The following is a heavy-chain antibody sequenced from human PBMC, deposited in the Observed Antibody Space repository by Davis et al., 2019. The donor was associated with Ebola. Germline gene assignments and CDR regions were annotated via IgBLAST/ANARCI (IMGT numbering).Heavy chain of an antibody. V-gene: IGHV4-39*07. CDR2: IYYSGST. CDR3: AGKAYYYYGMDV. CDR1: GGSISSSSYY. D-gene: IGHD4-23*01. Sequence: SETLSLTCTVSGGSISSSSYYWGWIRQPPGKGLEWIGSIYYSGSTNYNPSLKSRVTISVDTSKNQFSLKLSSVTAADTAVYYCAGKAYYYYGMDVWGQGTTVTVSS. J-gene: IGHJ6*02.